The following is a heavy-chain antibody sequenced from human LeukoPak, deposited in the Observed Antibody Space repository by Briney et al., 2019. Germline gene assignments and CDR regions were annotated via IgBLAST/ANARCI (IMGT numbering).Heavy chain of an antibody. CDR3: ARALDSSGYLLPDY. V-gene: IGHV3-21*01. J-gene: IGHJ4*02. CDR1: GFTFSSYS. D-gene: IGHD3-22*01. Sequence: SGGSLRLSCAASGFTFSSYSMNWVRQAPGKGLEWVSSISSSSSYIYYADSVKGRFTISRDNAENSLYLQMNSLRAEDTAVYYCARALDSSGYLLPDYWGQGTLVTVSS. CDR2: ISSSSSYI.